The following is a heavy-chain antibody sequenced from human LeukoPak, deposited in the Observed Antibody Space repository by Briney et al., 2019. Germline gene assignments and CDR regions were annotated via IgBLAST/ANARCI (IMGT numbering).Heavy chain of an antibody. Sequence: SETLSLTCTVSNGSITSNSYYWGWIRQPPGRGLEWIGSIHYSGKTYYNPSLKSRVTISLDTSKNQFSLTLKSVTATDTAVYYCARVKASSTSWTFDQWGQGALVTVSS. CDR1: NGSITSNSYY. CDR3: ARVKASSTSWTFDQ. J-gene: IGHJ4*02. CDR2: IHYSGKT. D-gene: IGHD2-2*01. V-gene: IGHV4-39*07.